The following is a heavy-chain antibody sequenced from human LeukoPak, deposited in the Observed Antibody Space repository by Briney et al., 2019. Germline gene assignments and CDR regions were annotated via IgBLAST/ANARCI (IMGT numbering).Heavy chain of an antibody. D-gene: IGHD3-22*01. CDR1: CVYLSRYF. CDR2: MHYSGST. CDR3: ARGVDYYDSSYYLAY. Sequence: PSDTLSHTCTVSCVYLSRYFWNCLRQPPGKAREEIGYMHYSGSTNYNHSLKSRVTISIASSKNQFSLKLTSVAATDTAVYYCARGVDYYDSSYYLAYWGQGTLVTVSS. J-gene: IGHJ4*02. V-gene: IGHV4-59*07.